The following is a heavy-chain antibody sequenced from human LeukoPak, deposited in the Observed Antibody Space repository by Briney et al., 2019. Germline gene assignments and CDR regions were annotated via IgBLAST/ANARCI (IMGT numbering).Heavy chain of an antibody. CDR3: AKKSGGPSPFDY. V-gene: IGHV3-23*01. CDR2: ISGSGIRR. CDR1: GFTFSSYS. J-gene: IGHJ4*02. D-gene: IGHD1-26*01. Sequence: GSLRLSCAASGFTFSSYSMNWVRQAPGKGLEWVSDISGSGIRRNYADSVKGRFTISRDNSKNTLYLQMNSLRAEDTAVYYCAKKSGGPSPFDYWGQGTLVTVSS.